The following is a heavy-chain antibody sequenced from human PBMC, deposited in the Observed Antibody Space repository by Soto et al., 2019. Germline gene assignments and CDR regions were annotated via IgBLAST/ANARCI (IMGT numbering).Heavy chain of an antibody. V-gene: IGHV3-48*04. D-gene: IGHD1-1*01. CDR2: INDISNAI. CDR1: GITFTDHS. Sequence: EVQLVESGGGLVQPGGSLTLSCTASGITFTDHSMNWVRHAPGKGLEWLSYINDISNAIHYADSVKGRFAMSRDNAKKSVFLQMNSLRVEDTGVYYCARDRHTTFSADLWCQGTVVTVSS. CDR3: ARDRHTTFSADL. J-gene: IGHJ3*01.